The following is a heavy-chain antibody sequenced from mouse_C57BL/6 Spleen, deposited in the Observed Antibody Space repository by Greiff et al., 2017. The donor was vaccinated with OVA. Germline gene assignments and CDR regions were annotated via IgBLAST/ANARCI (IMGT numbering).Heavy chain of an antibody. CDR1: GFTFTDYY. CDR2: IRNKANGYTT. V-gene: IGHV7-3*01. J-gene: IGHJ1*03. Sequence: EVQGVESGGGLVQPGGSLSLSCAASGFTFTDYYMSWVRQPPGKALEWLGFIRNKANGYTTEYSASVKGRFTISRDNSQSILYLQMNALRAEDSATYYCARYPSRGVDWYFDVWGTGTTVTVSS. CDR3: ARYPSRGVDWYFDV.